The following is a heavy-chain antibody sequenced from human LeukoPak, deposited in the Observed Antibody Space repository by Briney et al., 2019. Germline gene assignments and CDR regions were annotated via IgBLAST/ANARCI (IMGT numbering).Heavy chain of an antibody. D-gene: IGHD1-7*01. CDR2: ITSSSTAT. V-gene: IGHV3-48*01. Sequence: AGGSLRLSCAASGFTFSSYSMNWVRQAPGEGLEWVSYITSSSTATYYADSVKGRFTISRDNAKNSLYLQMNSLRAEDTAVYYCARDLTGTNYWGQGTLVTVSS. J-gene: IGHJ4*02. CDR3: ARDLTGTNY. CDR1: GFTFSSYS.